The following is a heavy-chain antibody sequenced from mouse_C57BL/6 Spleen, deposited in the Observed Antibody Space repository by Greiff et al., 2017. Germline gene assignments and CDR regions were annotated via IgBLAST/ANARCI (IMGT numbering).Heavy chain of an antibody. CDR1: GYTFTSYW. J-gene: IGHJ3*01. CDR2: IDPSDSYT. Sequence: VQLQQPGAELVMPGASVKLSCKASGYTFTSYWMHWVKQRPGQGLEWIGEIDPSDSYTNYNQKFKGKFTLTVDKSSSTAYMQLSSLTSEDSAVYYCARSGDGYYWFAYWGQGTLVTVSA. CDR3: ARSGDGYYWFAY. D-gene: IGHD2-3*01. V-gene: IGHV1-69*01.